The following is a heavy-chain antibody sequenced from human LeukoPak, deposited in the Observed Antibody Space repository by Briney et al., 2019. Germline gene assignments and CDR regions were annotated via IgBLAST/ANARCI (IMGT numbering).Heavy chain of an antibody. Sequence: GGSLRLSCAASGFTFSSYAMSWVRQAPGKGLEWVSAISGSGGSTYYADSVKGRFTISRDNSKNTLYLQMNSLRAEDTAVYYCARGDSYGYSTLIDYWGQGTLVTVSS. J-gene: IGHJ4*02. CDR1: GFTFSSYA. CDR2: ISGSGGST. CDR3: ARGDSYGYSTLIDY. D-gene: IGHD5-18*01. V-gene: IGHV3-23*01.